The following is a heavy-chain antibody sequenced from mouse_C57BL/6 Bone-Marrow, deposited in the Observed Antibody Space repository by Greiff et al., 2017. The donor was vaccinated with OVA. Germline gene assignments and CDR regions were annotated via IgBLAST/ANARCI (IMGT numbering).Heavy chain of an antibody. CDR3: TTDWYDYDRRVFAY. D-gene: IGHD2-4*01. J-gene: IGHJ3*01. Sequence: VQLQQSGAELVRPGASVKLSCTASGFNIKDDYMHWVKQRPEQGLEWIGWIDPENGDTEYASKFQGKATITADTSSNTAYLQLSSLTSEDTAVYYCTTDWYDYDRRVFAYWGQGTLVTVSA. V-gene: IGHV14-4*01. CDR1: GFNIKDDY. CDR2: IDPENGDT.